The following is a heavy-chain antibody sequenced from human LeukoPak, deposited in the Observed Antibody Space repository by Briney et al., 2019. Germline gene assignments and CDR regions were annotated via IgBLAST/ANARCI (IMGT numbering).Heavy chain of an antibody. V-gene: IGHV1-2*02. D-gene: IGHD2-2*01. J-gene: IGHJ5*02. CDR2: INPNSGGT. Sequence: ASVKVSCKASGYTFTSYYMHWVRQAPGQGLEGMGWINPNSGGTNYAQKLQGRVTMTRDTSISTAYMELSRLRSDDTAVYYCARDRGYCSSTSCYNWFDPWGQGTLVTVSS. CDR3: ARDRGYCSSTSCYNWFDP. CDR1: GYTFTSYY.